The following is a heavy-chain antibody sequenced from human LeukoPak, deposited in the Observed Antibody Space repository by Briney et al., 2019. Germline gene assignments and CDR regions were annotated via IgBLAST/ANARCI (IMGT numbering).Heavy chain of an antibody. CDR3: ARWHYYYYYMDV. CDR1: GGTFSSYA. Sequence: SVKVSCKASGGTFSSYAISWVRQAPGQGLEWMGGTIPIFGTANYAQKFQGRVTITTDESTSTAYMELSSLRSEDTAVYYCARWHYYYYYMDVWGKGTTVTVSS. V-gene: IGHV1-69*05. J-gene: IGHJ6*03. CDR2: TIPIFGTA.